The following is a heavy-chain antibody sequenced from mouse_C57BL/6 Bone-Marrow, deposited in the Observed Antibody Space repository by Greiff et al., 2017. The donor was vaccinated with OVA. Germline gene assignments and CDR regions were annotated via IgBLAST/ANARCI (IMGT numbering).Heavy chain of an antibody. Sequence: QVQLQQPGAELVKPGASVKLSCKASGYTFTSYWMHWVKQRPGRGLEWIGWFYPGSGSIKYNEKFKDKATLSADKSSSTVYMELSRLTSEDSAVYFYARNEWYYDNWYFAVWGTGTTVTVSS. CDR3: ARNEWYYDNWYFAV. CDR1: GYTFTSYW. D-gene: IGHD1-1*01. CDR2: FYPGSGSI. J-gene: IGHJ1*03. V-gene: IGHV1-62-2*01.